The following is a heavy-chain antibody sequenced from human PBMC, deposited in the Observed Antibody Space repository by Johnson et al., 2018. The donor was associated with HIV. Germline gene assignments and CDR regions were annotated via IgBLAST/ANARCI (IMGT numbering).Heavy chain of an antibody. CDR2: ISSSGSTI. V-gene: IGHV3-11*04. J-gene: IGHJ3*02. D-gene: IGHD1-26*01. Sequence: QVQLVESGGGVVRPGGSLRLSCAASGFTFSDYYMNWIRQAPGKGLEWVSYISSSGSTIYYADSVQGRFTISRDNAKNSLYLQMNSLRAEDTAVYYCARSIVGAIVDAFDMWGQATMVTVSS. CDR1: GFTFSDYY. CDR3: ARSIVGAIVDAFDM.